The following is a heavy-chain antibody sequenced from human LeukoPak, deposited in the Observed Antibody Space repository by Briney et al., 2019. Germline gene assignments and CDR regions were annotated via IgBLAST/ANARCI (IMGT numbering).Heavy chain of an antibody. J-gene: IGHJ4*02. Sequence: GGSLGLSCAASGFTVSSNYMSWVRQAPGKGLEWVSVIYSGASTYYADSVKGRFTISRDNSKNTLYLQMNSLRADDTAVYYCARIFYDGSNYGLYYFDYWGQGTLVTVSS. V-gene: IGHV3-53*01. CDR1: GFTVSSNY. CDR3: ARIFYDGSNYGLYYFDY. D-gene: IGHD3-22*01. CDR2: IYSGAST.